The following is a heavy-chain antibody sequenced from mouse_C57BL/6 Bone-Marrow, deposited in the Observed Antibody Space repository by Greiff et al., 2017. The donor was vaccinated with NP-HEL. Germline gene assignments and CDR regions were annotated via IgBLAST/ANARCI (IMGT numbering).Heavy chain of an antibody. Sequence: QVQLKESGAELMKPGASVKLSCKATGYTFTGYWIEWVKQRPGHGLEWIGEILPGSGSTTYNEKFKGKATFTADTSSNTAYMQLSSLTTEDSAIYYCANYYVSSYGGFAYWGQGTLVTVSA. D-gene: IGHD1-1*01. CDR1: GYTFTGYW. CDR2: ILPGSGST. J-gene: IGHJ3*01. CDR3: ANYYVSSYGGFAY. V-gene: IGHV1-9*01.